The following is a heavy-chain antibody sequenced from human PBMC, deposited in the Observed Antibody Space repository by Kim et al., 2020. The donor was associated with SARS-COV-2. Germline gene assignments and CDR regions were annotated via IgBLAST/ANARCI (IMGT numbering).Heavy chain of an antibody. J-gene: IGHJ4*02. CDR1: GFTFSSYA. V-gene: IGHV3-30*04. CDR2: ISYDGSNK. Sequence: GGSLRLSCAASGFTFSSYAMHWVRQAPGKGLEWVAVISYDGSNKYYVDSVKGRFTISRDNSKNTLYLQMNSLRAEDTAVYYCAREKVTMVQGVIIGLDYWGQGTLVTVSS. D-gene: IGHD3-10*01. CDR3: AREKVTMVQGVIIGLDY.